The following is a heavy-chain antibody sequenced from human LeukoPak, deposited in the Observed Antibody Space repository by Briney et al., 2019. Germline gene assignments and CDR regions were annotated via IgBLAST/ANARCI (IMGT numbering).Heavy chain of an antibody. V-gene: IGHV4-39*07. CDR1: GGSISSSSYY. CDR3: ARESLLSYGGGSMDV. CDR2: IYYSGST. Sequence: PSETLSLTCTVSGGSISSSSYYWGWIRQPPGKGLEWIGSIYYSGSTYYNPSLKSRVTIPVDTSKNQFSLKLSSVTAADTAVYYCARESLLSYGGGSMDVWGQGTTVTVSS. J-gene: IGHJ6*02. D-gene: IGHD2-15*01.